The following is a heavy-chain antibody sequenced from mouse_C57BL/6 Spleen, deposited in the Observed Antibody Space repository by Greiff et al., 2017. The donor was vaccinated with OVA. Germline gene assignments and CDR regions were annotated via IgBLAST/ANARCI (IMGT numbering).Heavy chain of an antibody. V-gene: IGHV1-64*01. CDR3: ARGGVYYGNYFYAMDY. J-gene: IGHJ4*01. CDR1: GYTFTSYW. Sequence: VQLQQPGAELVKPGASVKLSCKASGYTFTSYWMHWVKQRPGQGLEWIGMIHPNSGSTNYNEKFKSKATLTVDKSSSTAYMQLSSLTSEDSAVYYCARGGVYYGNYFYAMDYWGQGTSVTVSS. CDR2: IHPNSGST. D-gene: IGHD2-1*01.